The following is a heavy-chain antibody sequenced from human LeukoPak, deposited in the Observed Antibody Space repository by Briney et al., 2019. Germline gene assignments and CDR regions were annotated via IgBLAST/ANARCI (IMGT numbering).Heavy chain of an antibody. D-gene: IGHD6-19*01. Sequence: PGRSLRLSCAASGFTFSSESMHWVRQAPGKGLEWVAVISYDGSKKYSADSVKGRFTSSRDNPKNTLYLQMNSLRAEDTAVYYCAKGGWLEYWGQGTLVTVSS. V-gene: IGHV3-30*18. CDR2: ISYDGSKK. J-gene: IGHJ4*02. CDR3: AKGGWLEY. CDR1: GFTFSSES.